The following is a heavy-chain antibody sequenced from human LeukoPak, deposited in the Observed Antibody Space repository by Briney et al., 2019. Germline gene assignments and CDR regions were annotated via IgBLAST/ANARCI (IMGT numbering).Heavy chain of an antibody. V-gene: IGHV4-59*01. CDR2: IYYSGST. D-gene: IGHD5-18*01. CDR1: GASISTYY. Sequence: PSETLSLTCAVSGASISTYYWSWIRQSPGKGLEWIGYIYYSGSTNYNPSLKSRVTISVDTSKNQFSLKLSSVTAADTAVYYCARAVVGYSYGYFDYWGQGTLVTVSS. J-gene: IGHJ4*02. CDR3: ARAVVGYSYGYFDY.